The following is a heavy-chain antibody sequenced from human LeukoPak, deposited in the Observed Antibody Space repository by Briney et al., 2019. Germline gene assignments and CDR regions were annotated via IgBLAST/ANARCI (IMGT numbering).Heavy chain of an antibody. D-gene: IGHD2-2*01. CDR2: IYPGDSGT. Sequence: GESLKISCKGSGYNLTNYWIGWVRQMPGKGLEWMGIIYPGDSGTRFSPSFQGQVTISADKSISTAYLQWSSLKASDTAIYYCARPGCSSTTCYSYYYYGMDVWGQGTTVTVSS. V-gene: IGHV5-51*01. CDR3: ARPGCSSTTCYSYYYYGMDV. J-gene: IGHJ6*02. CDR1: GYNLTNYW.